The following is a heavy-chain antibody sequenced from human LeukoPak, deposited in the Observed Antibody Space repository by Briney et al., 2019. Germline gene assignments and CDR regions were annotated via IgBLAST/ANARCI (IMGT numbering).Heavy chain of an antibody. CDR1: GFTFSSYA. D-gene: IGHD7-27*01. Sequence: GSLRLSCAASGFTFSSYAMSWVRQAPGKGLEWVSAISGSGGSTYYADSVKGRFTISRDNSKNTLYLQMNSLRAEDTAVYYCAKLGNVADAFDIWGQGTMVTVSS. J-gene: IGHJ3*02. CDR2: ISGSGGST. V-gene: IGHV3-23*01. CDR3: AKLGNVADAFDI.